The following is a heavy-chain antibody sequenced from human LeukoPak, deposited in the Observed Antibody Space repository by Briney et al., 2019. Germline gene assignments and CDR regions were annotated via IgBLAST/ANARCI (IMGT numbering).Heavy chain of an antibody. CDR2: INHSGST. CDR1: GGSFSGYY. D-gene: IGHD3-22*01. J-gene: IGHJ4*02. CDR3: ARGGYYDSSGYPGSLFYDY. Sequence: PSETLSLTCAVYGGSFSGYYWSWIRQPPGKGLEWIGEINHSGSTNYNPSPKSRVTISVDTSKNQFSLKLSSVTAADTAVYYCARGGYYDSSGYPGSLFYDYWGQGTLVTVSS. V-gene: IGHV4-34*01.